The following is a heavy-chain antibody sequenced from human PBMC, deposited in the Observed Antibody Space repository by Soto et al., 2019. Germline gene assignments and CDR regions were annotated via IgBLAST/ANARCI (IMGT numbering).Heavy chain of an antibody. D-gene: IGHD3-22*01. CDR3: AITPYYYDSSGYFFLEIYFDY. CDR1: GGSFSGYY. J-gene: IGHJ4*02. Sequence: SETLSLTCAVYGGSFSGYYWSWIRQPPGKGLEWIGEINHSGSTNYNPSLKSRVTISVDTSKNQFSLKLSSVTAADTAVYYCAITPYYYDSSGYFFLEIYFDYWGPGTLVTVSS. CDR2: INHSGST. V-gene: IGHV4-34*01.